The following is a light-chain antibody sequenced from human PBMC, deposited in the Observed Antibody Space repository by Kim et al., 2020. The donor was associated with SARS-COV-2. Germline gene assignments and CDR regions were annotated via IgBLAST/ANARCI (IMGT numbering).Light chain of an antibody. J-gene: IGKJ2*01. CDR2: KAS. CDR3: QQYDSYSGT. CDR1: QSIGTS. Sequence: DIQVTQSPATLSGFVGDRVTITCRASQSIGTSLAWYQQKPGRVPKVLIYKASSLKTGVPSRFSGSGSGTDFTLTINSLHPDDVATYYCQQYDSYSGTFGQGTKLEI. V-gene: IGKV1-5*03.